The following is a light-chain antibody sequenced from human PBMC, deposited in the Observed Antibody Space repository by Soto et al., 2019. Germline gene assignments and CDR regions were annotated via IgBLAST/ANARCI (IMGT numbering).Light chain of an antibody. V-gene: IGLV2-23*02. CDR2: EVS. CDR1: SSDVGTYNL. Sequence: QSVLTQPASVSGSPGQSITISCTGSSSDVGTYNLVSWYQQLPGKAPKLMIYEVSQRHSGVSDRFSGSKSGNTASLTISGLQAEDEADYYCCSYACFIKVFGGGTKLNVL. J-gene: IGLJ3*02. CDR3: CSYACFIKV.